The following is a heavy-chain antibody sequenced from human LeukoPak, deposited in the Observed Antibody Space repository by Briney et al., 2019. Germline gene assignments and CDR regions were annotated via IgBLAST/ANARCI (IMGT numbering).Heavy chain of an antibody. Sequence: ASVKISCKGSGYTFTNYAVHWVRQAPGQRLEWLGWINPGNGDTKYSQNFQGRVTVTSDTSAATAYVELNSLTSEDTAVYYCARERWHCRVNCYSVYYYALDVWGQGTTVTVSS. CDR2: INPGNGDT. V-gene: IGHV1-3*01. CDR3: ARERWHCRVNCYSVYYYALDV. D-gene: IGHD2-15*01. CDR1: GYTFTNYA. J-gene: IGHJ6*02.